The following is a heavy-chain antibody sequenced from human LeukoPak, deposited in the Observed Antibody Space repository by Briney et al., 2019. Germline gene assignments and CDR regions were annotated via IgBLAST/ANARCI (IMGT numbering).Heavy chain of an antibody. D-gene: IGHD3-22*01. Sequence: SETLSLTCTVSGYSISSGYYWGWIRQPPGKGLVWIGSIYHSGSTYYNPSLKSRVTISVDTSKNQFSLKLSSVTAADTAVYYCARVRYYYDFDYWGQGTLVTVSS. CDR1: GYSISSGYY. CDR2: IYHSGST. CDR3: ARVRYYYDFDY. V-gene: IGHV4-38-2*02. J-gene: IGHJ4*02.